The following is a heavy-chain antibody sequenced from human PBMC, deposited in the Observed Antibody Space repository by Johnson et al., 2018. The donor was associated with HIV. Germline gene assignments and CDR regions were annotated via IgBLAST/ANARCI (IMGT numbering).Heavy chain of an antibody. CDR2: MSYDGSDK. CDR3: ARGQGFWAFDI. V-gene: IGHV3-30*04. CDR1: GFTLSSYV. D-gene: IGHD3-3*01. J-gene: IGHJ3*02. Sequence: QVQLVESGGGVVQPGRSLRLSCAVSGFTLSSYVMHWVRQAPGKGLEWVAVMSYDGSDKYYADSVKGRFTISRDNSKNTLFLQMNGLRPEDTAVYYCARGQGFWAFDIWGQWTMVTVSS.